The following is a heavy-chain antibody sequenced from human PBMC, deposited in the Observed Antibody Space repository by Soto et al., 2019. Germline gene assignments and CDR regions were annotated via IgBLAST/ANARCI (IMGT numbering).Heavy chain of an antibody. Sequence: GGSLRLSCAASGFTFSSYAMSWVRQAPGKGLEWVSAISGSGGSTYYAASVKGRFIISRDNSKNTLYLQMISLRGEDTAVYYCAKGCIPIYYYYYGMDVWGQGTTVTVSS. J-gene: IGHJ6*02. CDR1: GFTFSSYA. D-gene: IGHD2-21*01. CDR2: ISGSGGST. V-gene: IGHV3-23*01. CDR3: AKGCIPIYYYYYGMDV.